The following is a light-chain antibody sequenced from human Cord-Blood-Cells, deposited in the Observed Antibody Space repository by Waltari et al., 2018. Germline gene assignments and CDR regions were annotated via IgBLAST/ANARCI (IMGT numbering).Light chain of an antibody. CDR1: KLGDKY. CDR2: QDS. CDR3: QAWDSSNVV. Sequence: SYELTQPHSGSLSPGQTASTTCTGEKLGDKYACWYQQKPGQSPVLVIYQDSKRPSGIPERFSGSNSGNTATLTISGTQAMDEADYYCQAWDSSNVVFGGGTKLTVL. V-gene: IGLV3-1*01. J-gene: IGLJ2*01.